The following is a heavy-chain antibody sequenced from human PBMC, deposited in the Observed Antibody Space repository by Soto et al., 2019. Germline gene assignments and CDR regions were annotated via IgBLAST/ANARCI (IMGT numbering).Heavy chain of an antibody. CDR3: AREVSPNSRGWYTVLVRWFDP. CDR2: INYSGSA. J-gene: IGHJ5*02. D-gene: IGHD6-19*01. Sequence: VQLQESGPGLVKPSQTLSLTCTVSGGSISSSVYYWSGIRQHPGKGLEWIGYINYSGSAYYNPSLERRVTISVDTSKNQFSLKVTSVTAADTAVYYCAREVSPNSRGWYTVLVRWFDPWGQGTLVNVSS. CDR1: GGSISSSVYY. V-gene: IGHV4-31*03.